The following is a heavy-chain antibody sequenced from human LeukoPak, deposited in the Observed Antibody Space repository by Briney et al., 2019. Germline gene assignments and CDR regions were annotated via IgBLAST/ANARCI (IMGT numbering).Heavy chain of an antibody. V-gene: IGHV1-69*13. J-gene: IGHJ4*02. CDR3: ATNFDWLLPFDY. D-gene: IGHD3-9*01. CDR1: GGTFSSYA. CDR2: IIPIFGTA. Sequence: ASVKVSCKASGGTFSSYAISWVRQAPGQGLEWMGGIIPIFGTANYAQKFQGRVTITADESTSTAYMELSSLRSEDTAVYYCATNFDWLLPFDYWGQGTLVTVSS.